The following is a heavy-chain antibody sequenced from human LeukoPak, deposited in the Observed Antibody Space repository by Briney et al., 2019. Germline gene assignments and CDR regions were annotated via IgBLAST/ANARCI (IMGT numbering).Heavy chain of an antibody. D-gene: IGHD2-15*01. CDR1: GGTFSSYA. J-gene: IGHJ4*02. V-gene: IGHV1-69*06. CDR3: AREYCSGGSCYFDY. Sequence: SVKVSCKASGGTFSSYAISWVRQAPGQGLERMGGIIPIFGTANYAQKFQGRVTITADKSTSTAYMELNSLRAEDTAVYYCAREYCSGGSCYFDYWGQGTLVTVSS. CDR2: IIPIFGTA.